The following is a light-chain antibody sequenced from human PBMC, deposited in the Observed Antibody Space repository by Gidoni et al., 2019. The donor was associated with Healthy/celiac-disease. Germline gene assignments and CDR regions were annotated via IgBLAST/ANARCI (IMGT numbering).Light chain of an antibody. CDR1: QDISNY. J-gene: IGKJ2*04. Sequence: IHMTQSPSSLSASVGDRVTITCQASQDISNYLNWYQQKPGKAPKLLIYDASNLETGVPSRFSGSGSGTDFTFTISSLQPEDIATYYCQQYDNLPPCSFGQGTKLEIK. CDR3: QQYDNLPPCS. V-gene: IGKV1-33*01. CDR2: DAS.